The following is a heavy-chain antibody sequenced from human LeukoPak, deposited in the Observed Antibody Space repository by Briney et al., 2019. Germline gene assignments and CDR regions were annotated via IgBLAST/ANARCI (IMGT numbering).Heavy chain of an antibody. CDR3: ARVIRDPNWFDP. Sequence: KPGSSVKVSCKASGGTFSSYAISWVRQAPGQGLEWMGRIIPIFGKANYAQKFQGRVTITTDESTSTAYMELSSLRSEDTAVYYCARVIRDPNWFDPWGQGTLVTVSS. CDR2: IIPIFGKA. CDR1: GGTFSSYA. D-gene: IGHD2-21*02. J-gene: IGHJ5*02. V-gene: IGHV1-69*05.